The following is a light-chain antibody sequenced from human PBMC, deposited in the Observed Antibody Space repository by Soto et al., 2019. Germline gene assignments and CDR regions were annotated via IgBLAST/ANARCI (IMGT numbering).Light chain of an antibody. CDR2: AVS. CDR3: YSYTSSSTLV. Sequence: QSALTQPVSVSGSPGQSITISCTGTSSDVGSFNYVSWYQQHPGKAPKLLIYAVSNRPSGVSDRFSGSKSGNTASLTISGLQAEDEADYYCYSYTSSSTLVFGGGTQLTVL. J-gene: IGLJ2*01. V-gene: IGLV2-14*01. CDR1: SSDVGSFNY.